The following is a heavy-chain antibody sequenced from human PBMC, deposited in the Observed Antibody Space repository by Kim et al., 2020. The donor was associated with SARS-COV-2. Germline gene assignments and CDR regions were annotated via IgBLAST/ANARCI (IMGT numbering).Heavy chain of an antibody. Sequence: VKGRFTISRDNAKNSLYLQMNSLRAEDTAVYYCARLSYYYDSSGYYFDYWGQGTLVTVSS. J-gene: IGHJ4*02. CDR3: ARLSYYYDSSGYYFDY. D-gene: IGHD3-22*01. V-gene: IGHV3-11*06.